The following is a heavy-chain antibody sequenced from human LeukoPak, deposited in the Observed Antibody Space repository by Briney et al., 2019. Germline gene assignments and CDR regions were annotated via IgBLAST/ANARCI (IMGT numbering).Heavy chain of an antibody. D-gene: IGHD3-16*01. Sequence: ASVKVSFKASGYTFTGYYIHWVRQAPGQGLEWMGWINPNSGGTNYAQKFQGRVTLTRDTSIITAYMELSRLRYDDTAVYYCAREGREFGPHKLAGFDYWGQGTLVTVSS. V-gene: IGHV1-2*02. J-gene: IGHJ4*02. CDR2: INPNSGGT. CDR1: GYTFTGYY. CDR3: AREGREFGPHKLAGFDY.